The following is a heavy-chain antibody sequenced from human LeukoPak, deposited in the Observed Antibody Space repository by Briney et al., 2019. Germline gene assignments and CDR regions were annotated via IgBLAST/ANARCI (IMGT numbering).Heavy chain of an antibody. CDR2: IYYSGST. CDR3: ARGGAPGKSFDY. J-gene: IGHJ4*02. CDR1: GGSISSYY. D-gene: IGHD1-26*01. Sequence: SETLSLTCTVSGGSISSYYWSWIRQPPGKGLEWIGYIYYSGSTNYNPSLKSRVTISVDTSKNQFSLKLSSVTAADTAVYYCARGGAPGKSFDYWGQGTLVTVSS. V-gene: IGHV4-59*01.